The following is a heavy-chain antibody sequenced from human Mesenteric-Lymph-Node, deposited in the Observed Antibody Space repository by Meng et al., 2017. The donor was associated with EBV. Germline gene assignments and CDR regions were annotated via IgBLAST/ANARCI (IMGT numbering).Heavy chain of an antibody. CDR2: ISPYNGNT. CDR3: ARGDDFGDYPAH. V-gene: IGHV1-18*01. Sequence: QGPVVQSGAEVKKPGASAKVSCKTSGYTFTNYGINWVRQAPGQGLEWMGWISPYNGNTQYVQKFQGRVTMTTDTSTNTAYMELRSLRSDDTAVYYCARGDDFGDYPAHWGQGTLVTVSS. CDR1: GYTFTNYG. D-gene: IGHD4-17*01. J-gene: IGHJ1*01.